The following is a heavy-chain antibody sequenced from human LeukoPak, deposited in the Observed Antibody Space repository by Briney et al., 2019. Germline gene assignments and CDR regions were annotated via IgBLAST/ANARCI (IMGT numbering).Heavy chain of an antibody. Sequence: KPSETLSLTCTVSGGSLSSYYWSWIRQPPGKRLEWIGYIYYTGSTNYNPSLKSRVTISLDTSKNQFSLRLSSVTAADTAVYYCARLKVGGGGYYFHDFWGQGTLVTVSS. J-gene: IGHJ4*02. V-gene: IGHV4-59*08. D-gene: IGHD1-26*01. CDR1: GGSLSSYY. CDR3: ARLKVGGGGYYFHDF. CDR2: IYYTGST.